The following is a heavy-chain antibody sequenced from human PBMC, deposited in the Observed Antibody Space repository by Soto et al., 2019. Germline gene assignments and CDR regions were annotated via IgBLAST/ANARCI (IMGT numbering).Heavy chain of an antibody. Sequence: QVQLQESGPGLVKPSQTLSLTCTVSGGPISSGDYYWSWIRQHPGKGLEWIGYIYYSGSTYYNPSLKSRVTISVDTSKNQFSLKLSSVTAADTAVYYCARWWSGSRQGFDPWGQGTLVTVS. D-gene: IGHD3-3*01. CDR3: ARWWSGSRQGFDP. CDR1: GGPISSGDYY. V-gene: IGHV4-31*03. J-gene: IGHJ5*02. CDR2: IYYSGST.